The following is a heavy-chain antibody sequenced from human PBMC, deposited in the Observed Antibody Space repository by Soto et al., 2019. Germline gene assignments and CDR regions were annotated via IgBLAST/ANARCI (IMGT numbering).Heavy chain of an antibody. CDR2: ISAYNGNT. CDR3: ARLNVITMVRGVYYYYYGMDV. V-gene: IGHV1-18*01. J-gene: IGHJ6*02. D-gene: IGHD3-10*01. CDR1: GYTFTSYG. Sequence: ASVKVSCKASGYTFTSYGISWVRQAPGQGLEWMGWISAYNGNTNYAQKLQGRVTMTTDTSTSTAYMELRSLRSDDTAVYYCARLNVITMVRGVYYYYYGMDVWGQGATVTVSS.